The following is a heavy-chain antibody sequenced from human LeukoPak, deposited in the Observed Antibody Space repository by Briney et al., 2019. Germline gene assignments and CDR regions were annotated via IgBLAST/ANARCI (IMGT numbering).Heavy chain of an antibody. Sequence: PSETLSLTCAVYGGSFSGYYWSWIRQPPGKGLEWIGEINHSGSTNYNPSLKSRVTMSVDTSKNQFSLKLSSVTAADTAVYYCARGNPDYDFWSGPGQNWFDPWGQGTLVTVSS. CDR2: INHSGST. CDR3: ARGNPDYDFWSGPGQNWFDP. D-gene: IGHD3-3*01. V-gene: IGHV4-34*01. J-gene: IGHJ5*02. CDR1: GGSFSGYY.